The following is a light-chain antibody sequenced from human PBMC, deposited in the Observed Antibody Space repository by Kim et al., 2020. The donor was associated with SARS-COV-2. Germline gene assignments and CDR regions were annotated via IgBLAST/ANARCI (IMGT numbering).Light chain of an antibody. Sequence: GQSITISCTGTSSDVGSYNLVSWYQQHPGKAPKLMIYEVSKRPSGVSNRFSGYKSGNTASLTISGLQAEDEADYYCCSYAGSSTVVFGGGTQLTVL. V-gene: IGLV2-23*02. CDR3: CSYAGSSTVV. CDR2: EVS. CDR1: SSDVGSYNL. J-gene: IGLJ2*01.